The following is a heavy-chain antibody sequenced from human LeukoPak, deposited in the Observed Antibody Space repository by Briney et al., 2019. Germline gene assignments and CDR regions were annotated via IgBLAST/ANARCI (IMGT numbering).Heavy chain of an antibody. J-gene: IGHJ4*02. Sequence: ASVKVSCKASGYRCTSYGISWVRQAPGQGLEWMVWISGYNGNTNYAQKLQGRVTMTTDTSTSTAYMELRSLRSDDTAVYYCAREYCSTTRCYMADYWGQGTLVTVSS. CDR3: AREYCSTTRCYMADY. CDR1: GYRCTSYG. V-gene: IGHV1-18*01. CDR2: ISGYNGNT. D-gene: IGHD2-2*01.